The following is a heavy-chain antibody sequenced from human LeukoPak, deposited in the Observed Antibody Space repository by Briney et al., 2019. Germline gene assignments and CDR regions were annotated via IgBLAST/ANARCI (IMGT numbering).Heavy chain of an antibody. CDR3: ARGGDYGGNGPDGGDWYFDL. V-gene: IGHV1-69*06. J-gene: IGHJ2*01. D-gene: IGHD4-23*01. Sequence: SVKVSCKASGGTFSSYAISWVRQAPGQGLEWMGGIIPIFGTANYAQKFQGRVTITADKSTSTAYMELSSLRSEDTAVYYCARGGDYGGNGPDGGDWYFDLWGRGTLVTVSS. CDR1: GGTFSSYA. CDR2: IIPIFGTA.